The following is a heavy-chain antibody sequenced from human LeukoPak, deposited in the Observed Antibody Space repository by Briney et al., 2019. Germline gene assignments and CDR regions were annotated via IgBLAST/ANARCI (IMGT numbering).Heavy chain of an antibody. V-gene: IGHV4-34*01. D-gene: IGHD6-13*01. Sequence: PSETLSFTGAVYGGSFSGYYWSWIRQPPGKGLDGMGEINHSGSTNYNPSLKSRVTISVDTSKNQFSLKLSSVTAADTAVYYCARAAAGTFSLSWFDPWGQGTLVTVSS. CDR2: INHSGST. J-gene: IGHJ5*02. CDR1: GGSFSGYY. CDR3: ARAAAGTFSLSWFDP.